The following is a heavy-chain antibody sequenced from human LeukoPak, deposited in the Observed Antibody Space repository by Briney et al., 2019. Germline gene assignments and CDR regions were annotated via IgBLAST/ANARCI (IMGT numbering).Heavy chain of an antibody. J-gene: IGHJ5*02. CDR1: GFTFSSYG. V-gene: IGHV3-23*01. Sequence: SCAASGFTFSSYGMSWVRQAPGKGVEWVSAISGSGGSTYYADSVKGRFTISRDNAKNTLYLQMNSLRAEDTAVYYCASLLRYFDRSNWFDPWGQGTLVTVSS. CDR3: ASLLRYFDRSNWFDP. CDR2: ISGSGGST. D-gene: IGHD3-9*01.